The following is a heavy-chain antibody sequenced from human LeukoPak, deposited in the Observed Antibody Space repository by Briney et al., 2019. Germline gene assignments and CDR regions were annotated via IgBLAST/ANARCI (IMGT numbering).Heavy chain of an antibody. CDR1: GGSISPYY. Sequence: SETLSLTCTVSGGSISPYYWSWIRQPPGKGLEWIGYIYYSGSTNYNPSLKSRVTISVDTSKNQSSLKLSSVTAADTAVYYCASSRDGYNSWFDPWGQGTLVTVSS. J-gene: IGHJ5*02. CDR3: ASSRDGYNSWFDP. CDR2: IYYSGST. D-gene: IGHD5-24*01. V-gene: IGHV4-59*01.